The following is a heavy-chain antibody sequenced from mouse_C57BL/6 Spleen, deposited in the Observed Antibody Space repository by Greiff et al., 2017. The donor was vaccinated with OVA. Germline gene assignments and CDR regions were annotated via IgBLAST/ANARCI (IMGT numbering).Heavy chain of an antibody. CDR3: ARGGGYYSNYEAMDY. V-gene: IGHV1-69*01. Sequence: QVQLQQPGAELVMPGASVKLSCKASGYTFTSYWMHWVKQRPGQGLEWIGEIDPSDSYTNYNQKFKGKSTLTVDKSSSTAYMQLSSLTSEDSAVYYCARGGGYYSNYEAMDYWGQGTSVTVSS. CDR1: GYTFTSYW. J-gene: IGHJ4*01. D-gene: IGHD2-5*01. CDR2: IDPSDSYT.